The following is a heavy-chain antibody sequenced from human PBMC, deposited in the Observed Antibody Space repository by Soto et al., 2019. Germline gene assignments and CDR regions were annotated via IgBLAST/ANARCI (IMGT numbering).Heavy chain of an antibody. V-gene: IGHV1-8*01. CDR3: ARGRDDPTMIDYFDY. J-gene: IGHJ4*02. CDR2: MNPNSGNT. Sequence: ASVKVSCKAPGYTFTSYDINWVRQATGQGLEWMGWMNPNSGNTGYAQKFQGRVTMTRNTSISTAYMELSSLRSEDTAVYYCARGRDDPTMIDYFDYWGQGTLVTVYS. D-gene: IGHD3-22*01. CDR1: GYTFTSYD.